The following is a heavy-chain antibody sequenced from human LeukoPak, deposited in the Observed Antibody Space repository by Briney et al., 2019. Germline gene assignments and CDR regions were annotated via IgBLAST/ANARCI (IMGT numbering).Heavy chain of an antibody. CDR3: ARDYYDSSGLSEKLDY. D-gene: IGHD3-22*01. J-gene: IGHJ4*02. CDR2: INPSGGST. V-gene: IGHV1-46*01. Sequence: ASVKVSCKASGYTFTSYYMHWVRQAPGQGLEWMGIINPSGGSTSYAQKFQGRVTMTRDTSTSTVYMELSSLRSEDTAVYYCARDYYDSSGLSEKLDYWGQGTLVTVSS. CDR1: GYTFTSYY.